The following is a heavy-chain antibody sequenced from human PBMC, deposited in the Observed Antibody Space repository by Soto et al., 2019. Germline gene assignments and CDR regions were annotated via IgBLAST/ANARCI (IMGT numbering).Heavy chain of an antibody. D-gene: IGHD4-17*01. Sequence: PGGSLRLSCAASGFTFSSYGMHWVRQAPGKGLEWVAVISFDGGNKIYADSVKGRFTISRDNSRDTLYLQMSSLRTEDTAVYFCARGYGVKSGTFDFWGQGTMVTVSS. CDR3: ARGYGVKSGTFDF. CDR1: GFTFSSYG. V-gene: IGHV3-30*03. J-gene: IGHJ3*01. CDR2: ISFDGGNK.